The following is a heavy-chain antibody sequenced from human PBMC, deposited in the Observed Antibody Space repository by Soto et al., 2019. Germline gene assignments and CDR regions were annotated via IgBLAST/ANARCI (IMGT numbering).Heavy chain of an antibody. CDR2: TKQDESEK. D-gene: IGHD6-25*01. Sequence: EVQLVESGGGLVQPGGSLRLSCETSGFTFGDYWMSWVRQAPGKRLEWVANTKQDESEKYYVGSVKGRFTISRDNAKNSLYLQMNSLRAEDTAVYFGVREGDSGFFSWGQGTLVTVSS. CDR1: GFTFGDYW. V-gene: IGHV3-7*01. CDR3: VREGDSGFFS. J-gene: IGHJ5*02.